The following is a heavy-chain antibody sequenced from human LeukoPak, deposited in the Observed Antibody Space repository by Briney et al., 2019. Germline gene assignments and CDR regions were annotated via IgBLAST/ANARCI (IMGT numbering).Heavy chain of an antibody. CDR3: ARQTFGLLYFDS. J-gene: IGHJ4*02. D-gene: IGHD3-10*01. V-gene: IGHV4-61*02. Sequence: SETLTLTFIVSGGSISRGSYYWSWIRQPAGKELEWMGRIYNSGSTNYNPSLKSRVAISTDMSKNQISLKLSSVTAADTAVYYCARQTFGLLYFDSWGQGTLVIVSS. CDR1: GGSISRGSYY. CDR2: IYNSGST.